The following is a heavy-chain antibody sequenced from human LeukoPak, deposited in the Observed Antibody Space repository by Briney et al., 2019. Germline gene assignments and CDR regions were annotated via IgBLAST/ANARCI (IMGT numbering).Heavy chain of an antibody. V-gene: IGHV4-34*01. D-gene: IGHD3-10*01. Sequence: SETLSLTCAVYGGSFNGYYWTWIRRPPGKGLEWIGEINHSGSTNYNPSLKSRVTISVDTSKNQFSLKLSSVTAADTAVYYCARDPPPFGPRGFDPWGQGTLVTVSS. CDR1: GGSFNGYY. CDR2: INHSGST. CDR3: ARDPPPFGPRGFDP. J-gene: IGHJ5*02.